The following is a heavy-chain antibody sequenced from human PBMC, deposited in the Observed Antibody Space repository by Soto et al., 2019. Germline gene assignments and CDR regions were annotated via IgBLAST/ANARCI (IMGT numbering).Heavy chain of an antibody. CDR3: AKDERHIIVVVVAASSDAFDI. CDR1: GFTFSSYA. D-gene: IGHD2-15*01. CDR2: ISGSGGST. J-gene: IGHJ3*02. Sequence: EVQLLESGGGLVQPGGSLRLSCAASGFTFSSYAMSWVRQAPGKGLEWVSAISGSGGSTYYADSVKGRFTISRDNSKNTLYLQMNSLRAEDTAVYYCAKDERHIIVVVVAASSDAFDIWGQGTMVTVSS. V-gene: IGHV3-23*01.